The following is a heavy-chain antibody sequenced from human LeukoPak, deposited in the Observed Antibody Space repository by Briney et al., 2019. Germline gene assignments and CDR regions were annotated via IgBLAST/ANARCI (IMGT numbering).Heavy chain of an antibody. CDR1: GGSFSGYY. V-gene: IGHV4-34*01. D-gene: IGHD5-12*01. CDR2: INHSGST. J-gene: IGHJ4*02. CDR3: ARGPDPEIVATISPPFDY. Sequence: PSETLSLTCAVYGGSFSGYYWSWIRQPPGKGLEWIGEINHSGSTNYNPSLKSRVTISVDTSKNQFSLKLSSVTAADTAVYYCARGPDPEIVATISPPFDYWGQGTLVTVSS.